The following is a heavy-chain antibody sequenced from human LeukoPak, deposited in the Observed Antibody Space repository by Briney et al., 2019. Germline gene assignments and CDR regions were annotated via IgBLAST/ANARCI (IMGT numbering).Heavy chain of an antibody. Sequence: GASVKVSCKASGYTFTGYYMHWVRQAPGQGLEWMGRINPNSGGSNYAQKFQGRVTMTRDTSISTVYMELNRLRSDDTAIYYCARDQSDCGDYNYWGQGTLVTVSS. CDR1: GYTFTGYY. CDR2: INPNSGGS. D-gene: IGHD4-17*01. J-gene: IGHJ4*02. V-gene: IGHV1-2*06. CDR3: ARDQSDCGDYNY.